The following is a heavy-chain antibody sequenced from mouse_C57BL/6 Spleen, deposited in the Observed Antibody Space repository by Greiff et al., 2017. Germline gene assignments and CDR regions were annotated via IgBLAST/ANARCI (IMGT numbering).Heavy chain of an antibody. D-gene: IGHD2-2*01. J-gene: IGHJ3*01. CDR2: IDPSDSET. CDR3: ARDGNDGAWFAY. V-gene: IGHV1-52*01. CDR1: GYTFPSYW. Sequence: QVQLQQPGAELVSPGSSVKLSCKASGYTFPSYWMHWVKQRPIQGLEWIGNIDPSDSETHYNQKFKDKATLTVDKSSSTAYMQLSSLTSEDSAVYYCARDGNDGAWFAYWGQGTLVTVSA.